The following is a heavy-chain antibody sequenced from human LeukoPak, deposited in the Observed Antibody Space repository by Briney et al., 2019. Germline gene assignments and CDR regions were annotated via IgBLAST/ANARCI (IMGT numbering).Heavy chain of an antibody. CDR3: ARGRRFIKSIAARGRSVHFDY. CDR1: GGSIRSYY. V-gene: IGHV4-59*01. CDR2: ISYSGYT. J-gene: IGHJ4*02. D-gene: IGHD6-6*01. Sequence: PSETLSLTCTVSGGSIRSYYWNWIRQAPGKGLEWVGFISYSGYTSYSPSLKSRVAISVDTAKSQFSLRLNSMTAADTAIYYCARGRRFIKSIAARGRSVHFDYWGQGTLVTVSS.